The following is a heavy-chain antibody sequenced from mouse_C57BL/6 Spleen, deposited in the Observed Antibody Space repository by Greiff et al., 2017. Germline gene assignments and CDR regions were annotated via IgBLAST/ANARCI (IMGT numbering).Heavy chain of an antibody. CDR2: INPNNGGT. V-gene: IGHV1-18*01. D-gene: IGHD1-1*01. CDR3: ARHYYGSSYDYAMDY. J-gene: IGHJ4*01. Sequence: EVKLQESGPELVKPGASVKIPCKAPGYTFTDYNMDWVKQSHGKSLEWIGDINPNNGGTIYNQKFKGKATLTVDKSSSTAYMELRSLTSEDTAVYYCARHYYGSSYDYAMDYWGQGTSVTVSS. CDR1: GYTFTDYN.